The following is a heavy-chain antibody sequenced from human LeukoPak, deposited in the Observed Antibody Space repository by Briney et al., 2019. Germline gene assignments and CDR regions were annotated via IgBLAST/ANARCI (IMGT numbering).Heavy chain of an antibody. CDR2: IYYSGST. CDR1: GGSTSSSSYY. D-gene: IGHD2-2*01. V-gene: IGHV4-39*01. Sequence: SETLSLTCTVSGGSTSSSSYYWGWIRQPPGKGLEWIGSIYYSGSTYYNPSLKSRVTISVDTSKNEFSLKLSSVTAADTAVYYCARLYCSSTSYYQNGYVQHWGQGTLVTVSS. J-gene: IGHJ1*01. CDR3: ARLYCSSTSYYQNGYVQH.